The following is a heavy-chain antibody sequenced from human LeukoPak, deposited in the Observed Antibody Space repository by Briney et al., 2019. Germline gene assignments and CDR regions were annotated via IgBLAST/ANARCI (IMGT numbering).Heavy chain of an antibody. D-gene: IGHD1-26*01. CDR1: GYTFTNYD. Sequence: GASVKVSCKAPGYTFTNYDINWVRQATGQGLEWMGWMNPNSGNTGYAQKFQGRVTMTRNTSISTVYMELSSLRSEDTAVYYCARVRESGSYYGYWGQGTLVTVSS. V-gene: IGHV1-8*01. J-gene: IGHJ4*02. CDR2: MNPNSGNT. CDR3: ARVRESGSYYGY.